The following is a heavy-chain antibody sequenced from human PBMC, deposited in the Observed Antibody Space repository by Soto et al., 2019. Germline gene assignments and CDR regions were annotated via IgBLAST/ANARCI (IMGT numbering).Heavy chain of an antibody. J-gene: IGHJ6*02. V-gene: IGHV1-3*01. CDR3: ARDRRDAQYFFYAMEV. CDR2: ISGVTGHT. CDR1: GYTFKTYA. Sequence: QVHLVQSGAEVKKPGASVRASCQTSGYTFKTYAIHWVRQAPGQGLEWLGWISGVTGHTMYSEKFQGRTTITRATSATTAYMELTSLTSEDTAVYYFARDRRDAQYFFYAMEVWGQGTTVTVSS.